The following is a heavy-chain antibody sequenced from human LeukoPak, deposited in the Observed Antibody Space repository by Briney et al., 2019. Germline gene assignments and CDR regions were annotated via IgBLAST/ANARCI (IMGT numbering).Heavy chain of an antibody. CDR1: GGSISSYY. CDR2: IYYTGAT. CDR3: ARAGYSYGTGYYFDY. J-gene: IGHJ4*02. V-gene: IGHV4-59*01. Sequence: SETLSLTCTVSGGSISSYYWSWIRLPPGKGLEWIGYIYYTGATYHNPSLKSRVTISLDTSKNQFSLKLSSVTAADAAVYYCARAGYSYGTGYYFDYWGQGALVTVSS. D-gene: IGHD5-18*01.